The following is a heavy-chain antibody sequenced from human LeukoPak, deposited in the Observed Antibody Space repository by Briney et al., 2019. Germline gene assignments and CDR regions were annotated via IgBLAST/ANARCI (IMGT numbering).Heavy chain of an antibody. J-gene: IGHJ1*01. CDR2: INPNSGGT. Sequence: GASVKVSCKASGYTFTGYYIHWVRQAPGQGLEWMGWINPNSGGTNYIQKFQGRVTMTRDTSISTAYMELSRLRYDDTAVYFCARSTTPNENEYFEYWGQGTLVTVPS. CDR3: ARSTTPNENEYFEY. CDR1: GYTFTGYY. V-gene: IGHV1-2*02. D-gene: IGHD2/OR15-2a*01.